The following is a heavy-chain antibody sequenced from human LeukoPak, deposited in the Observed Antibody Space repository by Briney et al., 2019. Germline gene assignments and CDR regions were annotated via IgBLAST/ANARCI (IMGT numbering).Heavy chain of an antibody. CDR3: ARAPKDDYDILTGYYPKTDNWFDP. J-gene: IGHJ5*02. CDR2: INWNGGST. CDR1: GFTFDDYG. V-gene: IGHV3-20*04. Sequence: PGGSLRLSCAASGFTFDDYGMSWVRQAPGKGLEWVSGINWNGGSTGYADSVKGRFTISRDNAKNSLYLQMNSLRAEDTAVYYCARAPKDDYDILTGYYPKTDNWFDPWGQGTLVTVSS. D-gene: IGHD3-9*01.